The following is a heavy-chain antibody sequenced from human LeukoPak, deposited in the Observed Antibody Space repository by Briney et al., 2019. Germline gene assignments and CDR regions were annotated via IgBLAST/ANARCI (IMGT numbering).Heavy chain of an antibody. Sequence: TSETLSLTCTVSGYSISSGYYWGWIRQPPGKGLEWIGSIYHSGSTYYNPSLKSRVTISVDTSKNQFSLKLSSVTAADTAVYYCARGIVLDRYGWFDPWGQGTLVTVSS. V-gene: IGHV4-38-2*02. J-gene: IGHJ5*02. CDR1: GYSISSGYY. D-gene: IGHD2-8*01. CDR3: ARGIVLDRYGWFDP. CDR2: IYHSGST.